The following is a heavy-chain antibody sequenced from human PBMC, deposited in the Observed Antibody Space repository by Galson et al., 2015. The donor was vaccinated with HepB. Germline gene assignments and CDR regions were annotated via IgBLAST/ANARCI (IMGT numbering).Heavy chain of an antibody. V-gene: IGHV3-30-3*01. J-gene: IGHJ4*02. CDR1: GFTFKNSA. Sequence: SLRLSCAASGFTFKNSAMHWVRQAPNKGLQWVAVISFDANNKDYSDSVKGRFTVSRDNSNNTLYLQMNSLRGDDTAVYFCARGHYYGSVDYRGQGILVTVSS. D-gene: IGHD3-10*01. CDR2: ISFDANNK. CDR3: ARGHYYGSVDY.